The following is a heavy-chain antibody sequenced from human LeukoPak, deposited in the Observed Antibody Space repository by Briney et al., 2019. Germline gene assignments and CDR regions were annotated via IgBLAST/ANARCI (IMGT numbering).Heavy chain of an antibody. CDR1: GFTFSSYE. CDR2: ISSSGSTI. D-gene: IGHD6-13*01. V-gene: IGHV3-48*03. Sequence: GGSLRLSCAASGFTFSSYEMNWGRQAPGKGLEWVSYISSSGSTIYYADSVKGRFTISRDNAKNSLYLQMNSLRAEDTAVYYCAIREDSSSWYNGYYYYGMDVWGKGTTVTVSS. CDR3: AIREDSSSWYNGYYYYGMDV. J-gene: IGHJ6*04.